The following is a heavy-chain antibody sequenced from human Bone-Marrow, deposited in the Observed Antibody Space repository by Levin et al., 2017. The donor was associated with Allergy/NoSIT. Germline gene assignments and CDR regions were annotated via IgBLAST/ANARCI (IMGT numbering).Heavy chain of an antibody. CDR3: ARDILTGDESFDF. D-gene: IGHD7-27*01. J-gene: IGHJ4*02. CDR1: GFTLTRYN. CDR2: IGSSGNTI. Sequence: GESLKISCAASGFTLTRYNMNWVRQAPGKVLEWVSYIGSSGNTIHYADSVRGRFTISRDSAKNSLYLQMSNLRADDTGVYYCARDILTGDESFDFWGQGTLVTVSS. V-gene: IGHV3-48*03.